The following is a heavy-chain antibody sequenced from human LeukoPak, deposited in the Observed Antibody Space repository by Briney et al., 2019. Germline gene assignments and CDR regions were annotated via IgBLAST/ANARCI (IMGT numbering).Heavy chain of an antibody. CDR2: INHSGST. Sequence: SETLSLTCAVYGGSFSGYYWSWIRQPPGKGLEWIGEINHSGSTNYNPSLKSRVTISVDTSKNQFPLKLSSVTAADTAVYYCARDQGGSGNWGQGTLVTVSS. J-gene: IGHJ4*02. CDR1: GGSFSGYY. V-gene: IGHV4-34*01. CDR3: ARDQGGSGN. D-gene: IGHD3-10*01.